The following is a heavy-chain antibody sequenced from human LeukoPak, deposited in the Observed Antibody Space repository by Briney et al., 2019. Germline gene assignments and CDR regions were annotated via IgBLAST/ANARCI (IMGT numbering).Heavy chain of an antibody. V-gene: IGHV1-8*01. CDR2: MNPSSGNT. CDR3: ARGGGGYCSSTSCYSDYYYYYYMDV. CDR1: GYTFTSYD. Sequence: ASVKVSCKAAGYTFTSYDINWVRQATGQGLEWMGWMNPSSGNTGYAQKFQGRVTMTRNTSISTAYMELSSLRSEDTAVYYCARGGGGYCSSTSCYSDYYYYYYMDVWGKGTTVTVSS. J-gene: IGHJ6*03. D-gene: IGHD2-2*01.